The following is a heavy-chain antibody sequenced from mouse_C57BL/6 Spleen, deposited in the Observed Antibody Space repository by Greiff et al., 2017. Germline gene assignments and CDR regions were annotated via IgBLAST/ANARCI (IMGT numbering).Heavy chain of an antibody. J-gene: IGHJ3*01. Sequence: EVQRVESGGDLVKPGGSLKLSCAASGFTFSSYGMSWVRQTPDKRLEWVATISSGGSYTYYPDSVKGRFTISRDNAKNTLYLQMSSLKSADTAMYCCARQSYSNSFAYWGQGTLVTVSA. CDR2: ISSGGSYT. CDR3: ARQSYSNSFAY. D-gene: IGHD2-5*01. V-gene: IGHV5-6*01. CDR1: GFTFSSYG.